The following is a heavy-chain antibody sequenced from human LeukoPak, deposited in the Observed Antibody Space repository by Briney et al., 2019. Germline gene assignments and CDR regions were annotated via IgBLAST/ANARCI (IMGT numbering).Heavy chain of an antibody. Sequence: ASVKVSCKASGYTFTGYYMHWVRQAPGQGLEWMGWINPNSGGTNYAQKFQGRVTMTRDTSASTAYMELSSLRSEDMAVYYCARGQLWSITFDYWGQGTLVTVSS. V-gene: IGHV1-2*02. J-gene: IGHJ4*02. CDR3: ARGQLWSITFDY. CDR2: INPNSGGT. CDR1: GYTFTGYY. D-gene: IGHD5-18*01.